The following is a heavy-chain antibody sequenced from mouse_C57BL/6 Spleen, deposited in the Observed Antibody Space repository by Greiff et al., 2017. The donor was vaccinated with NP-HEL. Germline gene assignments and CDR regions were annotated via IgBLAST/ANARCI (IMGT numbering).Heavy chain of an antibody. V-gene: IGHV1-18*01. J-gene: IGHJ2*01. CDR3: ARWRASYYYYFDY. Sequence: EVHLVESGPELVKPGASVKIPCKASGYTFTDSNMAWVKQSHGKSLEWIGDINPNNGGPIYNQKFKGKATLTVDTSSSTAYMELRSLTSEDTAVYYCARWRASYYYYFDYWGQGTTLTVSS. D-gene: IGHD2-10*01. CDR2: INPNNGGP. CDR1: GYTFTDSN.